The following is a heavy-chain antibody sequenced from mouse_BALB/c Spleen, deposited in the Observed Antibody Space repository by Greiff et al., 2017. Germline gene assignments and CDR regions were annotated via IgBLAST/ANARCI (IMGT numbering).Heavy chain of an antibody. CDR2: IYPGSGST. CDR3: TRYGDPYWYFDV. CDR1: GYTFTSYW. Sequence: LKQPGSELVRPGASVKLSCKASGYTFTSYWMHWVKQRPGQGLEWIGNIYPGSGSTNYDEKFKSKATLTVDTSSSTAYMQLSSLTAEDSAVYYCTRYGDPYWYFDVWGEGTTVTVSS. J-gene: IGHJ1*01. V-gene: IGHV1S22*01. D-gene: IGHD2-13*01.